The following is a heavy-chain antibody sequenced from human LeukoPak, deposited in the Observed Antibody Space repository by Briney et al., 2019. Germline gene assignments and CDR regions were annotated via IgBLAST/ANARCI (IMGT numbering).Heavy chain of an antibody. Sequence: PSETLSLTCTVSGGSVSSSSYYWGWIRQPPGKGLEWIATSDYSGSTYYNPSLKSRVTIFVDMSKNQFSLSLNSVTAADTAVYYCAANSADYNTLGSSYKVWGQGTLVTVSS. V-gene: IGHV4-39*01. J-gene: IGHJ4*02. CDR2: SDYSGST. D-gene: IGHD3-10*01. CDR3: AANSADYNTLGSSYKV. CDR1: GGSVSSSSYY.